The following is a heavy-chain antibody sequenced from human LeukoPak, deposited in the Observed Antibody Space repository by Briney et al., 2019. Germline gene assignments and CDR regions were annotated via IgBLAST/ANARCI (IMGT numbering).Heavy chain of an antibody. J-gene: IGHJ6*02. Sequence: SETLSLTCAVSGGSISSYYWSWIRQPPGKGLEWIGYIYYSGSTNYNPSLKSRVTISVDTSKNQFSLKLSSVTAADTAVYYCALGYCSSTSCSDYYYGMDVWGQGTTVTVSS. V-gene: IGHV4-59*01. D-gene: IGHD2-2*03. CDR1: GGSISSYY. CDR3: ALGYCSSTSCSDYYYGMDV. CDR2: IYYSGST.